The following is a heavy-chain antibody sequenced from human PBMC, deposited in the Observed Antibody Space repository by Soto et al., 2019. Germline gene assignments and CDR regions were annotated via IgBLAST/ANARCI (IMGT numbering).Heavy chain of an antibody. CDR2: IFPGGTT. V-gene: IGHV4-4*07. CDR1: GDSISNYY. J-gene: IGHJ5*02. Sequence: QVLLQESGPGLVKPSETLSLSCTVSGDSISNYYWSWIRQPAGKGLEWIARIFPGGTTNYNSSLKSRVIMSVDTANNQFSLNLTSVTAADTAVYYCARGPYCGTDCYFSSWGQGIQVIVSS. D-gene: IGHD2-21*02. CDR3: ARGPYCGTDCYFSS.